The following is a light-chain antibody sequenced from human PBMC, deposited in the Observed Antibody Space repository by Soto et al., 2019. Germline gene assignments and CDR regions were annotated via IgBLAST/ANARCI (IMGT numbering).Light chain of an antibody. V-gene: IGKV3-15*01. J-gene: IGKJ5*01. Sequence: TQSRVTRWLSPREKTNLTWMASNTISSSYFAWYQQKPGQAPRLLIYDTSTRATGIPARFSGSGSGTEFTLTISSLQSEDFENCYFHHYTTWDPFSSGDGTRLEIK. CDR1: NTISSSY. CDR3: HHYTTWDPFS. CDR2: DTS.